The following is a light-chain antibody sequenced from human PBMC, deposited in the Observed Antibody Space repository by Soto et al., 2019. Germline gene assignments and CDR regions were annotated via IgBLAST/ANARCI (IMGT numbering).Light chain of an antibody. J-gene: IGKJ4*01. CDR1: QDISNY. CDR2: DAS. Sequence: DIQMTQSPSSLSASVGERVTITCQASQDISNYLDWYQQKPGQAPKLLIYDASNRDPGVPSRFSGIGSGTDFTLTISRVQAEDVGVYYCMQHHKFPLTFGGGTKVDIK. V-gene: IGKV1-33*01. CDR3: MQHHKFPLT.